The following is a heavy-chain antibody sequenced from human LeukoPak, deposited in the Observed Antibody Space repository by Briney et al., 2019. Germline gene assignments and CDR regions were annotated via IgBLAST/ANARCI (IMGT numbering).Heavy chain of an antibody. D-gene: IGHD3-22*01. CDR3: ARGVTPLVVPNDAFDI. J-gene: IGHJ3*02. CDR2: ISAYNGNT. V-gene: IGHV1-18*01. CDR1: GYTFTSYG. Sequence: DSVKVSCKASGYTFTSYGISWVRQAPGQGLEWMGWISAYNGNTNYAQKLQRRVTMTTDTSTSTAYMELRSLRSDDTAVYYCARGVTPLVVPNDAFDIWGQGTMVTVSS.